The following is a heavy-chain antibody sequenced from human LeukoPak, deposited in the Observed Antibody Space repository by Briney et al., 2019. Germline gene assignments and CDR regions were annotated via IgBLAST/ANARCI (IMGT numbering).Heavy chain of an antibody. CDR2: FNWNGDST. CDR3: ARHDGGLSS. J-gene: IGHJ5*02. D-gene: IGHD3-16*02. CDR1: GFIFEEFG. Sequence: PGGSLRLFCAASGFIFEEFGMNWVRHAPGKGLEWVSGFNWNGDSTGYGDSVQGRFTISRENTKNSLSLHMHTLSVEDTALYYFARHDGGLSSWGQGTLFSVSS. V-gene: IGHV3-20*04.